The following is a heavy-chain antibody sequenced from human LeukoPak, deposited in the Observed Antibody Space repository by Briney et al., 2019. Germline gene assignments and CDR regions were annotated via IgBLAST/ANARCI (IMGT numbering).Heavy chain of an antibody. V-gene: IGHV4-61*03. D-gene: IGHD3-16*01. Sequence: PSETLSLTCTVSGGSISSGGYYWSWIRQHPGKGLEWIGYIYYTGSTNYNPSLESRVTISVDTSKNHFSLILNSVTAADTAVYYCARVGGVSGSTRRAYYLDSWGQGTLVTVSS. J-gene: IGHJ4*02. CDR2: IYYTGST. CDR1: GGSISSGGYY. CDR3: ARVGGVSGSTRRAYYLDS.